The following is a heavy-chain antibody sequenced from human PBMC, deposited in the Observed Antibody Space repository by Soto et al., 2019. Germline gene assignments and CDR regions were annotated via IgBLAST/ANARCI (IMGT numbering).Heavy chain of an antibody. Sequence: SQTLSLTCAISGDSVSSNSAAWNWIRQSPSRGLEWLGRTYYRSKWYNDYAVSVKSRITINPDTSKNQFSLQLNSVTPEDTAVYYCARNAQPYYYDSSGYYYVPPRLLDIWGQGTMVTVSS. D-gene: IGHD3-22*01. V-gene: IGHV6-1*01. CDR3: ARNAQPYYYDSSGYYYVPPRLLDI. CDR2: TYYRSKWYN. J-gene: IGHJ3*02. CDR1: GDSVSSNSAA.